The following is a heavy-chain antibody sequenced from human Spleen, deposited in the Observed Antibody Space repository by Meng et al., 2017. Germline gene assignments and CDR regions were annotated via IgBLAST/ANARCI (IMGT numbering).Heavy chain of an antibody. J-gene: IGHJ4*02. CDR3: ARGPTTMAHDFDY. Sequence: VPLKLGGAGLVKPSETLSLPCAVYGGSFRGYYWSWIRQPPGEGLEWIGEINHSGSTNYNPSLKSRVTISVDTSKNQFSLKLSSVTAADSAVYYCARGPTTMAHDFDYWGQGTLVTVSS. D-gene: IGHD4-11*01. CDR2: INHSGST. CDR1: GGSFRGYY. V-gene: IGHV4-34*01.